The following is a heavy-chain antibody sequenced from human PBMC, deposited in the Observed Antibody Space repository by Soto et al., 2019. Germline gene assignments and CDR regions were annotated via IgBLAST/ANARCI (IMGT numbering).Heavy chain of an antibody. CDR1: GYTFTSYY. Sequence: QVQLVQSGAEVKKPGASVKVSCKASGYTFTSYYMHWVRQAPGQGLEWMGIINPSGGSTSYAQKFQGRVTMNRDTSTSTVYMQMSSLRSEDTAVYYCALVGRDGYSDDYWGQGTLVSVSS. V-gene: IGHV1-46*01. CDR2: INPSGGST. CDR3: ALVGRDGYSDDY. D-gene: IGHD5-18*01. J-gene: IGHJ4*02.